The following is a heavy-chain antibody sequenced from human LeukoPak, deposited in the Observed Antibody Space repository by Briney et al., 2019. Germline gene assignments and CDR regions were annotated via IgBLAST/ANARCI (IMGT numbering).Heavy chain of an antibody. CDR3: ARGPNSYAQPRFDY. V-gene: IGHV4-4*07. J-gene: IGHJ4*02. Sequence: SETLSLTCTVSGGSISSYYWSWIRQPAGKGLEWIGLIYTSGSTNYNPSLKSRVTMSVDTSKNQFSLKLSSVTAADTAVYYCARGPNSYAQPRFDYWGQGTLVTVSS. CDR2: IYTSGST. CDR1: GGSISSYY. D-gene: IGHD5-18*01.